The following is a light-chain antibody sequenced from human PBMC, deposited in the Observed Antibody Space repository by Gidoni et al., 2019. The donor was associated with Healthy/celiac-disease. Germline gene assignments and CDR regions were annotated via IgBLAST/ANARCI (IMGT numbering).Light chain of an antibody. V-gene: IGLV2-14*03. CDR1: SSYVGGYNY. CDR3: SSYTSSSTLD. Sequence: QSALTQPASVSGSPGKSITISCTGTSSYVGGYNYVSWYQKHPGKAPKLMIYDVSNRPSGVSNRFSGSKSGNTASLTISGLQAEDEADYYCSSYTSSSTLDFGTGTKVTVL. CDR2: DVS. J-gene: IGLJ1*01.